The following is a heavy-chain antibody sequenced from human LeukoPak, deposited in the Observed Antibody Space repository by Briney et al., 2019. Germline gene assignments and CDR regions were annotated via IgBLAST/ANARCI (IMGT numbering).Heavy chain of an antibody. Sequence: PGGSLRLSCAASGFTFSSYAMTWVRQAPGKGLQWVSTISVGGAATSYADSVKGRFTISRDNSKNTLYLQMNSLRAEDTAVYYCARGTRYSSGWDYFDHWGQGTLVTVSS. J-gene: IGHJ4*02. D-gene: IGHD6-19*01. CDR2: ISVGGAAT. CDR3: ARGTRYSSGWDYFDH. CDR1: GFTFSSYA. V-gene: IGHV3-23*01.